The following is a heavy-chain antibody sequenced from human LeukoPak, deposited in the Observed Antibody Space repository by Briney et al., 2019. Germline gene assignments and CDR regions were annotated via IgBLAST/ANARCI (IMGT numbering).Heavy chain of an antibody. J-gene: IGHJ4*02. V-gene: IGHV3-23*01. Sequence: GGSLRLSCAASGFRFNNFAMSWVRQAPGKGLEWVSAISGGGSTIFYADSVKGRFTVPRDNSGNTLFLQMHSLRAEDTAQYYCAKAAMDTTYFDSWGQGTLVTVSS. CDR3: AKAAMDTTYFDS. CDR1: GFRFNNFA. D-gene: IGHD5-18*01. CDR2: ISGGGSTI.